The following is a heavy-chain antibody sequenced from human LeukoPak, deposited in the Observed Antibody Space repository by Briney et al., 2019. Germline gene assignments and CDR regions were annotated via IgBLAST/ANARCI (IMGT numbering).Heavy chain of an antibody. D-gene: IGHD3-22*01. CDR2: IKKDGSEK. Sequence: PGGSLRLSCAASGFTFSSYWMSWVRQAPGKGLEWVANIKKDGSEKYYVDSVKGRFTISRDNAKTSLYLQMSSLRAEDTAVYYCARGTYYYDRSAFDIWGQGTMVTVSS. V-gene: IGHV3-7*01. J-gene: IGHJ3*02. CDR1: GFTFSSYW. CDR3: ARGTYYYDRSAFDI.